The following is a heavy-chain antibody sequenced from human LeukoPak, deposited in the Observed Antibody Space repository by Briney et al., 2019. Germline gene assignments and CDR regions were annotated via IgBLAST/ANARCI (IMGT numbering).Heavy chain of an antibody. V-gene: IGHV3-30*04. D-gene: IGHD3-3*01. CDR1: GFTFSSYG. J-gene: IGHJ5*02. CDR3: ARESERFLNL. CDR2: ISYDGSDK. Sequence: GGSLRLSCAASGFTFSSYGIHWVRQAPGKGLEWVAVISYDGSDKYYADSVKGRFTISRDNSMNTLYLEMNSLRAEDTAVYYCARESERFLNLWGQGTLVTVSS.